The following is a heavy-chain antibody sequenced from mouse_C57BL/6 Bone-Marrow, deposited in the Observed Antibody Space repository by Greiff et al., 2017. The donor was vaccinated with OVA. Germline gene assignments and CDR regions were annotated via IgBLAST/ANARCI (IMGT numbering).Heavy chain of an antibody. CDR1: GYTFTSYW. CDR3: ARGTGTWDFDY. D-gene: IGHD4-1*01. CDR2: IHPNSGST. Sequence: VQLQQPGAELVKPGASVKLSCKASGYTFTSYWMHWVKPRPGQGLEWIGMIHPNSGSTNYNEKFKSKATLTVDKSSSTAYMQLSSLTSEDSAVYYCARGTGTWDFDYWGQGTTLTVSS. V-gene: IGHV1-64*01. J-gene: IGHJ2*01.